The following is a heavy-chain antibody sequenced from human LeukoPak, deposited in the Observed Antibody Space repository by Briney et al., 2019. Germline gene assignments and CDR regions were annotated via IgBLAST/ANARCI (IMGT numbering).Heavy chain of an antibody. V-gene: IGHV3-21*01. CDR2: ISSSSYI. Sequence: PGGSLRLSCAASGFTFSTYTMNWVRQAPGKGLEWVSSISSSSYISYADSVKGRFTISRDNAKNSLYLQMNSLRADDTAVYYCARGQWPDYWGQGTLVTVSS. CDR1: GFTFSTYT. J-gene: IGHJ4*02. D-gene: IGHD6-19*01. CDR3: ARGQWPDY.